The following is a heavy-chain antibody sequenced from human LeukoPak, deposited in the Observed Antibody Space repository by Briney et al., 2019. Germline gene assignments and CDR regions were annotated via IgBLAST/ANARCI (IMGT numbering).Heavy chain of an antibody. CDR2: ISSSGSTI. Sequence: PGGSLRLSCAASGFTFSDYYMSWIRQAPGKGLEWVSYISSSGSTIYYADSVKGRFTISRDNAKNSLYLQMNSLRAEDTAVYYRARDLLKANRDSSWTGRKNYYYYMDVLGKGTTVTVSS. CDR3: ARDLLKANRDSSWTGRKNYYYYMDV. J-gene: IGHJ6*03. CDR1: GFTFSDYY. V-gene: IGHV3-11*04. D-gene: IGHD6-13*01.